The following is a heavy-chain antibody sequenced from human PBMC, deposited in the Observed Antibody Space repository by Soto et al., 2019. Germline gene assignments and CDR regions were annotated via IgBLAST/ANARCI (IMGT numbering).Heavy chain of an antibody. CDR2: SYYSGST. V-gene: IGHV4-59*01. J-gene: IGHJ3*02. CDR3: ARDIRVVAATPHAFDI. D-gene: IGHD2-15*01. CDR1: GGSISSYY. Sequence: SETLSLTCTVSGGSISSYYWSWIRQPPGKGLEWSGYSYYSGSTNYNPSRKSRVTISVDTSKNQFSLKLSSVTAADTSVYYCARDIRVVAATPHAFDIWGQGTMVTV.